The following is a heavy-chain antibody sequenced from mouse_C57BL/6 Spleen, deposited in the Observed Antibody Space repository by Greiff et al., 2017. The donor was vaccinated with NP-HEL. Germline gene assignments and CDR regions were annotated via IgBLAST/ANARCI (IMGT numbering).Heavy chain of an antibody. CDR3: ARGDYYSNSAWFAY. CDR1: GYTFTSYW. Sequence: QVHVKQSGAELVKPGASVKLSCKASGYTFTSYWMQWVKQRPGQGLEWIGEIDPSDSYTNYNQKFKGKATLTVDTSSSTAYMQLSSLTSEDSAVYYCARGDYYSNSAWFAYWGQGTLVTVSA. CDR2: IDPSDSYT. D-gene: IGHD2-5*01. J-gene: IGHJ3*01. V-gene: IGHV1-50*01.